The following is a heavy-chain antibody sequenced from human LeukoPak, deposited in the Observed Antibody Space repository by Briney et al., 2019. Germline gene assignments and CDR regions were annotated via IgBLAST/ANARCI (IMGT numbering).Heavy chain of an antibody. CDR2: ISRFEGRI. J-gene: IGHJ4*02. CDR1: GFTYSNYA. Sequence: GGSLRLSCAASGFTYSNYAIHWVRQAPGKGLACVSAISRFEGRIFYANSVKGRFTISRDNSKNTVFLQMGSLRAEDMAVYYCARARRDCSGGTCYSYYFDYWGQGTQVTVSP. V-gene: IGHV3-64*01. CDR3: ARARRDCSGGTCYSYYFDY. D-gene: IGHD2-15*01.